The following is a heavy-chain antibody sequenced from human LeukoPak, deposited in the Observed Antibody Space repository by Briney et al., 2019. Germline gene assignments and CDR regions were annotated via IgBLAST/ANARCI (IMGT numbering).Heavy chain of an antibody. J-gene: IGHJ4*02. Sequence: PGGCLRLSCAASGFTFSSYWMHWVRQAPGKGLVWVSRINSDGSSTSYADSVKGRFTISRDNAKNTLYLQMNSLRAEDTAVYYCASDYYDSSGYYGPFGYWGQGTLVTVSS. CDR3: ASDYYDSSGYYGPFGY. V-gene: IGHV3-74*01. D-gene: IGHD3-22*01. CDR2: INSDGSST. CDR1: GFTFSSYW.